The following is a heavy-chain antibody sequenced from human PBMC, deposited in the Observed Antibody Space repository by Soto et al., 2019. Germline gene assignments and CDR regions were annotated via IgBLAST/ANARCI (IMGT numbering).Heavy chain of an antibody. CDR3: ARGKVVRGSYVTLDY. CDR2: INHSGST. Sequence: QVQLQQWGAGLLKPSETLSLTSAVYGGSFSGYYWSWIRQPPGKGMEWIGEINHSGSTNYNPSLKSRVTLGVDTSKNQFSLRMSSVTAADTAVYYCARGKVVRGSYVTLDYWGQGTLVTVSS. J-gene: IGHJ4*02. CDR1: GGSFSGYY. D-gene: IGHD3-10*01. V-gene: IGHV4-34*01.